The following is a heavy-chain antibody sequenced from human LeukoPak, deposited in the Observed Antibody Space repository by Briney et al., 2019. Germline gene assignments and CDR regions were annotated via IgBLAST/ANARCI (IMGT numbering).Heavy chain of an antibody. CDR3: ARGGYSGFDV. CDR2: IGKGGDT. D-gene: IGHD5-12*01. J-gene: IGHJ3*01. V-gene: IGHV3-13*04. CDR1: GLTFSTYD. Sequence: GGSLRLSCAASGLTFSTYDMHWVRQATGEGLEWVSGIGKGGDTYYLGSVKGRFTISRENAKNSLYLQMHSLRSGDTAVYYCARGGYSGFDVWGQGTVVTVSS.